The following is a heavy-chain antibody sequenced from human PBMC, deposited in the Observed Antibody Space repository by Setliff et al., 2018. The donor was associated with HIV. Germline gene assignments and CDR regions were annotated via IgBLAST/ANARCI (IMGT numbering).Heavy chain of an antibody. D-gene: IGHD3-10*01. J-gene: IGHJ5*02. V-gene: IGHV4-39*07. CDR2: IYYSGST. CDR1: GGSISSSNNY. Sequence: ETLSLTCTVSGGSISSSNNYWGWIRQPPGKGLEWIGSIYYSGSTHYNPSLKSRVTISVDTTKNQFSLKVKSVTAADTAVYYCATYADRESNRFDPWGQGILVTVSS. CDR3: ATYADRESNRFDP.